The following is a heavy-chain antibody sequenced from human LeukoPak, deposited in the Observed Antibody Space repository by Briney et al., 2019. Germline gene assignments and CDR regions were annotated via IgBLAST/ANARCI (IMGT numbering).Heavy chain of an antibody. V-gene: IGHV3-30*02. J-gene: IGHJ3*02. CDR3: AVGLRAFDI. CDR2: IRYDGINK. CDR1: GFSFSSYG. Sequence: PGGSLRLSCAASGFSFSSYGMHWVRQAPGKGLEWVAFIRYDGINKYYADSVKGRFTISRDNSKNTLYLQMNSLRAEDTAVYYCAVGLRAFDIWGQGTMVTVSS. D-gene: IGHD2-15*01.